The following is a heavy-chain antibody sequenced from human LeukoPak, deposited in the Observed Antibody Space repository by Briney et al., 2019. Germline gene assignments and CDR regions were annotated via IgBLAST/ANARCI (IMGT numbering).Heavy chain of an antibody. CDR2: INAGNGNT. Sequence: ASAKVSCKASGYTFTSYAMHWVRQAPGQRLEWMGWINAGNGNTKYSQKFQGRVTITRDTSASTAYMELSSLRSEDTAVYYCASPGIAAAGRWVFDYWGQGTLVTVSS. D-gene: IGHD6-13*01. CDR3: ASPGIAAAGRWVFDY. CDR1: GYTFTSYA. J-gene: IGHJ4*02. V-gene: IGHV1-3*01.